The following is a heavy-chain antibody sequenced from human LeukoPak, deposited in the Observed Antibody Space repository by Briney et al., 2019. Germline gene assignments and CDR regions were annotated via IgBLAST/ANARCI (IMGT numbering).Heavy chain of an antibody. CDR3: ARDIRYSSSWSNAFDI. CDR2: ISYDGSNK. Sequence: GGSLRLSCAASGFTFSSYAMHWVRQAPGKGLEWVAVISYDGSNKYYADSVKGRFTISRDNSKNTLYLQMNSLRAEDTAVYYCARDIRYSSSWSNAFDIWGQGTMVTVSS. J-gene: IGHJ3*02. V-gene: IGHV3-30-3*01. CDR1: GFTFSSYA. D-gene: IGHD6-13*01.